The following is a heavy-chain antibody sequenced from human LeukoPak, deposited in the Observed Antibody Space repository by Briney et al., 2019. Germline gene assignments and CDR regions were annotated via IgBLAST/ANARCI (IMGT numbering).Heavy chain of an antibody. CDR3: AKALSSWYRGGAFDI. J-gene: IGHJ3*02. V-gene: IGHV3-23*01. CDR2: ISGSGGST. Sequence: HTGGSLRLSCAASGFTFSSYAMSWVRQAPGKGLEWVSAISGSGGSTYYADSVKGRFTISRDNSKNTLYLQMNSLRAEDTAVYYCAKALSSWYRGGAFDIWGQGTMVTVSS. D-gene: IGHD6-13*01. CDR1: GFTFSSYA.